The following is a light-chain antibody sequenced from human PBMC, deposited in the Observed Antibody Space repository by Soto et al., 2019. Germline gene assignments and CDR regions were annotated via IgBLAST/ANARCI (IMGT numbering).Light chain of an antibody. CDR3: SSYTTSSTWV. J-gene: IGLJ3*02. CDR1: SSDVGGVNY. V-gene: IGLV2-14*01. Sequence: QSVLTQPASVSGSPGQSITISCTGTSSDVGGVNYVSWYQQHPGKAPKLMIYEVTNRPSGVSIRFSGSKSGNTASLTISGLQADDEADYYCSSYTTSSTWVFGGGTKLAVL. CDR2: EVT.